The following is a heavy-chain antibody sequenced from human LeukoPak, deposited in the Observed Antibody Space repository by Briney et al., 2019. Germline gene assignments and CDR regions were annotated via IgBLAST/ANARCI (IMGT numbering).Heavy chain of an antibody. V-gene: IGHV4-34*01. D-gene: IGHD2-21*01. J-gene: IGHJ3*02. CDR1: GGSFSGYY. CDR2: INHSGST. Sequence: SETLSLTCAVYGGSFSGYYWSWIRQPPGKGLEWIGEINHSGSTNYNPSLKSRVTISVDTSKNQFSLKLSSVTAADTAVYYCARLSRAYCGGDCPLGKAFDIWGQGTMVTVSS. CDR3: ARLSRAYCGGDCPLGKAFDI.